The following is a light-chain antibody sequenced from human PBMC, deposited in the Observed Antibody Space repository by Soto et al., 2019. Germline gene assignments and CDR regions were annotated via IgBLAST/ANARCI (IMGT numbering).Light chain of an antibody. CDR3: QQYFTTPIT. J-gene: IGKJ5*01. CDR2: WAS. CDR1: QSVLSSSNDHNY. V-gene: IGKV4-1*01. Sequence: DIVMTQSPDSLAVSLGERAAINCRSSQSVLSSSNDHNYLAWYQQRPGQPPKLLISWASTQESGVPDRFSGSGSGTDFTLTINSLQAEDVAVYYCQQYFTTPITFGQGTRLEIK.